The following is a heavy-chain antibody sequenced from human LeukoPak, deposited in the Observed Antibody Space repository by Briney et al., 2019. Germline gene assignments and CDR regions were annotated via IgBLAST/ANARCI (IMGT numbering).Heavy chain of an antibody. V-gene: IGHV3-9*01. Sequence: GGSLRLSCAASGFTFDDYAMHWVRQAPGKGLEWVSGISWNSGSIGYADSVKGRFTISRDNAKNSLYLQMNSLRAEDTALYYCAKGSGHIVVVTAYLYFDLWGRGTLVTVSS. CDR3: AKGSGHIVVVTAYLYFDL. D-gene: IGHD2-21*02. CDR1: GFTFDDYA. J-gene: IGHJ2*01. CDR2: ISWNSGSI.